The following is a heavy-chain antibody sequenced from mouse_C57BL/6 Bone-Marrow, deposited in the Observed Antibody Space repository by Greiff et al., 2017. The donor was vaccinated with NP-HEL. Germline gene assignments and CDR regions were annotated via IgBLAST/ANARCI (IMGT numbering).Heavy chain of an antibody. Sequence: VQLQQSGAELVKPGASVKMSCKASGYTFTTYPIEWMKQNHGKRLEWIGNFHPYNDDTKYNEKFKGKATLTVEKSSSTVYLELSRLTSDDSAVYYCARRGSSYGAWFAYWGQGTLVTVSA. J-gene: IGHJ3*01. CDR3: ARRGSSYGAWFAY. D-gene: IGHD1-1*01. CDR2: FHPYNDDT. CDR1: GYTFTTYP. V-gene: IGHV1-47*01.